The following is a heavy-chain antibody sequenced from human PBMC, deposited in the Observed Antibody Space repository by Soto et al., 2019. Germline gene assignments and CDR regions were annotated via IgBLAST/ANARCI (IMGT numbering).Heavy chain of an antibody. CDR1: GYRFTSYW. CDR2: IYPGDSDT. D-gene: IGHD1-26*01. J-gene: IGHJ5*02. V-gene: IGHV5-51*01. CDR3: ARNGERVYSGSYYLWFDP. Sequence: GESLKISFKGSGYRFTSYWIGWVRQMPGKGLEWMGIIYPGDSDTRYSPSFRGQVTISADKSISTAYLQWSSLKASDTAMYYCARNGERVYSGSYYLWFDPWGQGTLVTVSS.